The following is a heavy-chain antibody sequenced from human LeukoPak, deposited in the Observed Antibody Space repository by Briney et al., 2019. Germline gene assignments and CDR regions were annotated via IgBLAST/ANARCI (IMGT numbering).Heavy chain of an antibody. CDR1: GFTFSSYA. CDR3: AKVGPDAFDI. D-gene: IGHD3-10*01. J-gene: IGHJ3*02. V-gene: IGHV3-23*01. CDR2: ISGSGGST. Sequence: GGPLRLSCAASGFTFSSYAMSWVRQAPGKGLEWVSAISGSGGSTFYADSRKGRFTISRDNSKNTLYLQMNSLRAEDTAVYYCAKVGPDAFDIWGQGTMVTVSS.